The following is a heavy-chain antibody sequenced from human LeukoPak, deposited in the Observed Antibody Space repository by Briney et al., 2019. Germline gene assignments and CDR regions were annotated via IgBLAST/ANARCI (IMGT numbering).Heavy chain of an antibody. D-gene: IGHD3-22*01. V-gene: IGHV4-30-2*01. CDR1: GGSISSGAYY. CDR3: ARDRSYYDSSGYANLNDY. J-gene: IGHJ4*02. Sequence: SETLSLTCTVSGGSISSGAYYWSWIRQPPGKGLEWIGYIYHSGSTYYNPSLKSRVTISVDRSENQFSLKLNSVTAADTAVYYCARDRSYYDSSGYANLNDYWGQGTLVTVSS. CDR2: IYHSGST.